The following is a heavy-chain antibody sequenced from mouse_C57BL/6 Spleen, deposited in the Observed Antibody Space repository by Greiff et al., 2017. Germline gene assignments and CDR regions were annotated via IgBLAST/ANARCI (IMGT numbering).Heavy chain of an antibody. V-gene: IGHV1-53*01. CDR3: AIDRGYDYDRDWFAD. Sequence: QVQLQQPGTELVKPGASVKLSCKASGYTFTSYWMHWVKQRPGQGLEWIGNINPSNGGTNYNEKFKSKATLTVDKSSSTAYMQLSSLTSEDSAVYYCAIDRGYDYDRDWFADWGQGTLVTVSA. D-gene: IGHD2-4*01. J-gene: IGHJ3*01. CDR1: GYTFTSYW. CDR2: INPSNGGT.